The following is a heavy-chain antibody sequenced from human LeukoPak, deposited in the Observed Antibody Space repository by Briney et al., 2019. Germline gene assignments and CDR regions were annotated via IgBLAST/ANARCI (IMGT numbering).Heavy chain of an antibody. D-gene: IGHD1-26*01. V-gene: IGHV1-46*01. Sequence: GASVKVSCKASGYTFTSYGISWVRQAPGQGFEWMGIINPSGGSTSYAQKFQGRITMTRDTSTSTVYMELSSLRSEDTAVYYCARVFITRSGSFDYWGQGTLVTVSS. CDR1: GYTFTSYG. CDR2: INPSGGST. CDR3: ARVFITRSGSFDY. J-gene: IGHJ4*02.